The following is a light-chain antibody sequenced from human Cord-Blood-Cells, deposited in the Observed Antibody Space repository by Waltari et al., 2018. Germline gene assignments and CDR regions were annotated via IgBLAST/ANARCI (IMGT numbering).Light chain of an antibody. CDR1: QSISSY. CDR2: AAS. V-gene: IGKV1-39*01. J-gene: IGKJ4*01. Sequence: DIQMTQSPSSLSASVGDRVTITCRASQSISSYLNWYQQKPGKAPKLLSYAASSLQSGVPSRVSGSGSGTDFTLTISSLQPEDFATYYCQQSYSTPPTFGGGTKVEIK. CDR3: QQSYSTPPT.